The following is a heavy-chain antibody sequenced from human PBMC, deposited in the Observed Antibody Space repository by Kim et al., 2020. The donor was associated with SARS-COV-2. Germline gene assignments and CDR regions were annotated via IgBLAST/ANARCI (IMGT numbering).Heavy chain of an antibody. CDR2: IRDSGGST. Sequence: GGSLRLSCAASGFTFNNYAMSWVRQAPGKGLEWVSGIRDSGGSTKYADSVKGRFSISRDNSKNTLYLQMDSLIAEDTAVYYCAMVTSGSSGWFEYFQHWGQGTLVTVSS. CDR1: GFTFNNYA. D-gene: IGHD6-19*01. J-gene: IGHJ1*01. CDR3: AMVTSGSSGWFEYFQH. V-gene: IGHV3-23*01.